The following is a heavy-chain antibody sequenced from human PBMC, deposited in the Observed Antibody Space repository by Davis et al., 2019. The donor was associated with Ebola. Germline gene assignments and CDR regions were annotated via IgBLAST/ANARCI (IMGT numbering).Heavy chain of an antibody. CDR2: ISSSSSYI. CDR1: GFTFSSYS. CDR3: ARDSAIYYDSSGYSHFDY. V-gene: IGHV3-21*04. D-gene: IGHD3-22*01. J-gene: IGHJ4*02. Sequence: GGSLRLSCAASGFTFSSYSMNWVRQAPGKGLEWVSSISSSSSYIYYADSVKGRFTISRDNAKNSLYLQMNSLRAEDTALYYCARDSAIYYDSSGYSHFDYWGQGTLVTVSS.